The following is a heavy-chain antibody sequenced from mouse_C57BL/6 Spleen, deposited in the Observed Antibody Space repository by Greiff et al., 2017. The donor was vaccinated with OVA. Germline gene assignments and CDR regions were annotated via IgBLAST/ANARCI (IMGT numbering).Heavy chain of an antibody. Sequence: EVKVVESGEGLVKPGGSLNLSCAASGFTFSSYAMSWVRQTPEKRLEWVAYISSGGDYIYYADTVKGRFTISRDNARNTLYLQMSSLKSEDTAMYYCTINWDDAMDYWGQGTSVTVSS. D-gene: IGHD4-1*02. J-gene: IGHJ4*01. CDR1: GFTFSSYA. V-gene: IGHV5-9-1*02. CDR2: ISSGGDYI. CDR3: TINWDDAMDY.